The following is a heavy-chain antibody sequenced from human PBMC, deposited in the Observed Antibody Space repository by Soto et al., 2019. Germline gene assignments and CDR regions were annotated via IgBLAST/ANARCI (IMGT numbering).Heavy chain of an antibody. V-gene: IGHV3-9*01. CDR1: GLTFDDYA. Sequence: EVQLVESGGGLVQSGKSLRLSCAAPGLTFDDYAMHWVRQAPGKDQEWVSDISWNSGSIGYADSVKGRFTISRDNAKNSLYLQMNSLRAGDTALYYCASGRGYDILTGYYPYFDYWGQGTLVTVSS. CDR3: ASGRGYDILTGYYPYFDY. J-gene: IGHJ4*02. CDR2: ISWNSGSI. D-gene: IGHD3-9*01.